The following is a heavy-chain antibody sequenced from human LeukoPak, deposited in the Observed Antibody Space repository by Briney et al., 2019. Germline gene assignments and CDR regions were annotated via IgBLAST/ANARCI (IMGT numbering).Heavy chain of an antibody. J-gene: IGHJ4*02. CDR1: GFTFSSLS. Sequence: PGGSLRLSCAASGFTFSSLSMNWVRQAPGKGLEWVSSITSSSNYIHYADSVKGRSTISRDNAKNSLYLQMNSLRAEDTAVYYCANLPGGWGQGTLVTVSS. CDR3: ANLPGG. D-gene: IGHD3-10*01. CDR2: ITSSSNYI. V-gene: IGHV3-21*04.